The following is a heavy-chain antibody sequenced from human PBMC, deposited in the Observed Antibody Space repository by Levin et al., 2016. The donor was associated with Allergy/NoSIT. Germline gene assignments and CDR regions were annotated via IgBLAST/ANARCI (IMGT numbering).Heavy chain of an antibody. V-gene: IGHV3-30-3*01. CDR3: ARDGVDCSGGSCYSYVGANHYGMDV. J-gene: IGHJ6*02. Sequence: VRQAPGKGLEWVAVISYDGSNKYYADSVKGRFTISRDNSKNTLYLQMNSLRAEDTAVYYCARDGVDCSGGSCYSYVGANHYGMDVWGQGTTVTVSS. D-gene: IGHD2-15*01. CDR2: ISYDGSNK.